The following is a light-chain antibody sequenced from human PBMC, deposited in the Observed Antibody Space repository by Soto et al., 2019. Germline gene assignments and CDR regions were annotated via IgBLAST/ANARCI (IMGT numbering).Light chain of an antibody. Sequence: DIVMTQSPDSLAVSLGERATITCRSSQSVLYIPTNKNYVAWYQQKPGQPPKLLIYWASTRESGVPDRVSGSGSGTYFTLTISSLQPEDVAVYYCQQYYSTPRLGFGGGTKVEIK. CDR3: QQYYSTPRLG. CDR1: QSVLYIPTNKNY. CDR2: WAS. V-gene: IGKV4-1*01. J-gene: IGKJ4*01.